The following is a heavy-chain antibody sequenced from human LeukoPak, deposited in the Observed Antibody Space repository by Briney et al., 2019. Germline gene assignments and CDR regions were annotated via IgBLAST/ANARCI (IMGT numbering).Heavy chain of an antibody. V-gene: IGHV3-30*04. CDR2: VAHDGSNK. CDR3: ARDRGVLYYFDN. Sequence: GESLTLSCAASGFSFSNYAMHWVRQAPGKGLEWVAVVAHDGSNKYFADFVRGRFTISRDNSKNTLYLQMNSLTSEDTGFYYCARDRGVLYYFDNWGQGTLVTVSS. J-gene: IGHJ4*02. D-gene: IGHD3-10*01. CDR1: GFSFSNYA.